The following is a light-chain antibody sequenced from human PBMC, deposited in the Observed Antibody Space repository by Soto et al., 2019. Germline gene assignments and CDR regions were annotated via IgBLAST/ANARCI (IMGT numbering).Light chain of an antibody. V-gene: IGLV2-14*01. CDR2: DVS. J-gene: IGLJ2*01. CDR1: SSDVGGYNY. CDR3: SSYTSSSPVV. Sequence: SALTQPGSVSGSPGQAITISCTGTSSDVGGYNYVSWYQQHPGKAPKLMIYDVSNRPSGVSNRFSGSKSGNTASLTISGLQAEDEADYYCSSYTSSSPVVFGGGTKLTVL.